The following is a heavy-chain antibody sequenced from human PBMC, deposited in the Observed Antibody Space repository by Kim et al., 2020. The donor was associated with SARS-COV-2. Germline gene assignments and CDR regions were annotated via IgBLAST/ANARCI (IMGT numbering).Heavy chain of an antibody. Sequence: ASVKVSCKASGYTFTSYGISWVRQAPGQGLEWMGWISAYNGNTNYAQKLQGRVTMTTDTSTSIAYMELRSLRSDDTAVYYCARDQTYYDFWSGYLVFVDWGQGTLVTVSS. J-gene: IGHJ4*02. D-gene: IGHD3-3*01. CDR3: ARDQTYYDFWSGYLVFVD. V-gene: IGHV1-18*01. CDR2: ISAYNGNT. CDR1: GYTFTSYG.